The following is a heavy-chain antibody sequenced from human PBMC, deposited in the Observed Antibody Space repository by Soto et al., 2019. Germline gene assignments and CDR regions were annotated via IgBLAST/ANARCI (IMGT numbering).Heavy chain of an antibody. CDR1: GGTFSSYA. J-gene: IGHJ4*02. V-gene: IGHV1-69*01. CDR3: ARDRDYYDSSGYYSFDY. CDR2: IIPIFGTA. Sequence: QVQLVQSGAEVKKPGSSVKVSCKASGGTFSSYAISWVRQAPGQGLEWMGGIIPIFGTANYAQKFQGRVTITADEYTSTAYMELSSLRSEDTAVYYCARDRDYYDSSGYYSFDYWGQGTLVTVSS. D-gene: IGHD3-22*01.